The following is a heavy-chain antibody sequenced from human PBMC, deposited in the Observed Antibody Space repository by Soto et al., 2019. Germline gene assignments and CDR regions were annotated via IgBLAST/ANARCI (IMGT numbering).Heavy chain of an antibody. CDR2: ISGGGDAT. Sequence: PGGSLRLSCAASGFTFGNYAFSWVRQAPGKGLEWVSVISGGGDATYYPDSVKGRFTTTRDNSKNMLYLEMNSLTVEDTAVYYCVRRAQYFDGTGFHAFDIWGQGTRVTVSS. V-gene: IGHV3-23*01. CDR3: VRRAQYFDGTGFHAFDI. D-gene: IGHD3-22*01. J-gene: IGHJ3*02. CDR1: GFTFGNYA.